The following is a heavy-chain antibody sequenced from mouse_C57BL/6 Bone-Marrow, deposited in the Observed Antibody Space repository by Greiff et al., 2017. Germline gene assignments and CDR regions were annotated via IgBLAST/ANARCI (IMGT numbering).Heavy chain of an antibody. D-gene: IGHD1-1*01. V-gene: IGHV5-4*01. Sequence: EVQLVESGGGLVKPGGSLKLSCAASGFTFSSYAMSWVRQTPEKRLEWVATISDGGSYTYYPDNVKGRFTISRDNAKNNLYLQMSHLKSEDTAMYYCARDYYYGSSGFAYWGQGTLVTVSA. CDR1: GFTFSSYA. CDR2: ISDGGSYT. CDR3: ARDYYYGSSGFAY. J-gene: IGHJ3*01.